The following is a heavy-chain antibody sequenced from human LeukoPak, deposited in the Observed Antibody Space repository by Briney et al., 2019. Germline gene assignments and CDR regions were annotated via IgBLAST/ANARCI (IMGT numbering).Heavy chain of an antibody. CDR2: ISDNGGGT. CDR3: AKEVAAVSVPLFDH. Sequence: GGSLRPSCAASGFNFGTLGMSWVRQAPGKGPEWVSGISDNGGGTYYADSVKGRFIISRDNSKSTLFLQMNSLRAEDTAVYYCAKEVAAVSVPLFDHWGQGILVTVSS. D-gene: IGHD6-13*01. J-gene: IGHJ4*02. V-gene: IGHV3-23*01. CDR1: GFNFGTLG.